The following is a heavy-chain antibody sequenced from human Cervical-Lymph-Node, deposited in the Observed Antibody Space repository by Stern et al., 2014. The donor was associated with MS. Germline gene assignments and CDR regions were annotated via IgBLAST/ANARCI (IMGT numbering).Heavy chain of an antibody. D-gene: IGHD2-15*01. CDR3: VRDSGADY. Sequence: VQLVQSGAEVKKPGASVQVSCKTSGYTFTDYYIHWVRQAPGQGLEWMGRINPTNGEANYAQKFQGRVTMTRHMSVTTAYLELDRLRSDDTAVYYCVRDSGADYWGQGALVTVPS. CDR2: INPTNGEA. J-gene: IGHJ4*02. CDR1: GYTFTDYY. V-gene: IGHV1-2*06.